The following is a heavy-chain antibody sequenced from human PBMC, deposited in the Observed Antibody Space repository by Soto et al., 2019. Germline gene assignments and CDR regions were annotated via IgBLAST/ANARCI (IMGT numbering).Heavy chain of an antibody. V-gene: IGHV3-23*01. Sequence: PGGSLRLSCAVSGFTFGNFAMTWVRQAPGKGLEWVSGISGSGGDTYYADSVKGRFTISRDNSKNTLYLQMSSLRAEDTATFYCARTESSGWSTRYGMDVWGQGTTVTVS. CDR3: ARTESSGWSTRYGMDV. J-gene: IGHJ6*02. D-gene: IGHD6-19*01. CDR1: GFTFGNFA. CDR2: ISGSGGDT.